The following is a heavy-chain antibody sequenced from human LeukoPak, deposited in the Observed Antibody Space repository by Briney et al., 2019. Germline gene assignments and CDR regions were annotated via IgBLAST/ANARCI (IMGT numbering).Heavy chain of an antibody. J-gene: IGHJ3*02. CDR2: IWYDGSKK. CDR3: AKGAHIYGDYGAFDI. V-gene: IGHV3-33*06. D-gene: IGHD4-17*01. CDR1: GFTFSSYA. Sequence: GGSLRLSCAASGFTFSSYAMSWVRQAPGKGLEWVAVIWYDGSKKYYPDSVKGRFTISRDSSKNTLYLQMNSLRAEDTAVYYCAKGAHIYGDYGAFDIWGQGTMVTVSS.